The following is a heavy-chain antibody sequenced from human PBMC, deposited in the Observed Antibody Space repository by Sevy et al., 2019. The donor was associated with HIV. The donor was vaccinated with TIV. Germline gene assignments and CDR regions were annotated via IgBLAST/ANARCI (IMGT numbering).Heavy chain of an antibody. D-gene: IGHD2-15*01. CDR3: ARDSAVVPRALVY. V-gene: IGHV4-59*01. Sequence: SETLSLTCNVSGDSISSYFWSWFRQPPGKGLEWIGYIYYSGSSEYNPSLRSRVTISIDTSKKYLSMKLTSVTAADTAVYCCARDSAVVPRALVYWGQGTLVTVSS. CDR2: IYYSGSS. CDR1: GDSISSYF. J-gene: IGHJ4*02.